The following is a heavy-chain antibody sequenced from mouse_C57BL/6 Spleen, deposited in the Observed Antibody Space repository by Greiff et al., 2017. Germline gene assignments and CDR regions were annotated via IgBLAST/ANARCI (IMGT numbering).Heavy chain of an antibody. Sequence: QVQLQQSGAELVKPGASVKISCKASGYAFSSYWMNWVKQRPGKGLEWIGQIYPGDGDTTYNGKFKGKATLTADKSSSTAYMQLSSLTSEDSAVDFCSRANMITTGWYFDVWGTGTTVTVSS. V-gene: IGHV1-80*01. J-gene: IGHJ1*03. CDR3: SRANMITTGWYFDV. CDR2: IYPGDGDT. CDR1: GYAFSSYW. D-gene: IGHD2-4*01.